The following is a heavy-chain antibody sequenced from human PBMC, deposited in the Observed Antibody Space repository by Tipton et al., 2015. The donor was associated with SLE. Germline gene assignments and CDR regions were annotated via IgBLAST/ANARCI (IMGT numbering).Heavy chain of an antibody. V-gene: IGHV4-39*07. CDR2: VYYTGNT. CDR3: ARALSSGWYYY. D-gene: IGHD6-19*01. J-gene: IGHJ4*02. Sequence: TLSLTCIVSGDSISSSSYYWGWIRQPPGKGLEGVGTVYYTGNTFYNPSLKSRVTISVDTSKKQFSLKLSSVTAADTAVYYCARALSSGWYYYWGQGTLVTVSS. CDR1: GDSISSSSYY.